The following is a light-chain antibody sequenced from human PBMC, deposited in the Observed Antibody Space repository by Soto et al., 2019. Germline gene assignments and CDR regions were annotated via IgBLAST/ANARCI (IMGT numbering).Light chain of an antibody. CDR1: QIVSSY. Sequence: EIVLTQSPATLSLSPGERATLSCRASQIVSSYLAWYQQKPGQAPRLLIYDASNRATGIPARFSGSGSGTDFTLTISSLEPEDFAVYYCQQRSNWHSITFGQGTRLEIK. CDR2: DAS. J-gene: IGKJ5*01. CDR3: QQRSNWHSIT. V-gene: IGKV3-11*01.